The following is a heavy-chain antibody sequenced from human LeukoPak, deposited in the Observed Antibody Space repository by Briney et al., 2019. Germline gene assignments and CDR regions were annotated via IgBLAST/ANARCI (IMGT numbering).Heavy chain of an antibody. CDR3: ARMSDTANRAFYI. V-gene: IGHV2-70*11. CDR1: GFSLSTSGMC. CDR2: IDWDDDK. Sequence: SGPTLVNPTRTLTLTCTFPGFSLSTSGMCVSWIRQPPVEALEWLARIDWDDDKYYSTSLKTRLTISKDNSKNQVVLTMTNIDPVDTATYYCARMSDTANRAFYIWGQRTMVTVSS. J-gene: IGHJ3*02. D-gene: IGHD5-18*01.